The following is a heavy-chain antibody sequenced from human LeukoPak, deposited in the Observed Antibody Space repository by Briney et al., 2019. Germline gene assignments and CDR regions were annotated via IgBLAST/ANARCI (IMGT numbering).Heavy chain of an antibody. D-gene: IGHD3-3*01. V-gene: IGHV4-59*12. CDR2: IYYSGST. Sequence: PSETLSLTCTVSGGSISSYYWSWIRQPPGKGLEWIGYIYYSGSTNYNPSLKSRVTISVDTSKNQFSLKLSSVTAADTAVYYCARGVSYDFWSGYYTLYYFDYWGQGTLVTVSS. CDR1: GGSISSYY. CDR3: ARGVSYDFWSGYYTLYYFDY. J-gene: IGHJ4*02.